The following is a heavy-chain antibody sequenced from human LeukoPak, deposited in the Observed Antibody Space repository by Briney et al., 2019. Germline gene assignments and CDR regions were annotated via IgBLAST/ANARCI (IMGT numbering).Heavy chain of an antibody. CDR2: INAGNGNT. J-gene: IGHJ4*02. CDR1: GYTFTSYA. V-gene: IGHV1-3*01. D-gene: IGHD1-26*01. Sequence: ASVKVSCKASGYTFTSYAMHWVRQAPGQRLEWMGWINAGNGNTKYSQKFQGRVTITRDTSASTAYMELSSLRSEDTAVYYCASASWELLAPPYFDYWGQGTLVTVSS. CDR3: ASASWELLAPPYFDY.